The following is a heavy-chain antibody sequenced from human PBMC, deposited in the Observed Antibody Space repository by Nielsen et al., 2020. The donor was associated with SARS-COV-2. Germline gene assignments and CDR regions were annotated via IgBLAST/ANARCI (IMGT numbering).Heavy chain of an antibody. V-gene: IGHV1-8*01. D-gene: IGHD4-17*01. Sequence: ASVKVSCKASGYTFTSYDINWVRQATGQGLEWMGWMNPNSGNTSYAQKFQGRVTMTRNTSISTAYMELSSLRSEDTAVYYCARGFRDYGDYDYWGQGTLVTVSS. J-gene: IGHJ4*02. CDR3: ARGFRDYGDYDY. CDR2: MNPNSGNT. CDR1: GYTFTSYD.